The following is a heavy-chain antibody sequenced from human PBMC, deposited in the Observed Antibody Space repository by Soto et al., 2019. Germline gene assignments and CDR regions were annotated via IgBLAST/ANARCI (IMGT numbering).Heavy chain of an antibody. V-gene: IGHV4-59*01. CDR2: IYYSGST. J-gene: IGHJ6*03. CDR3: ARAEGGGYDLYYYYYYMDV. CDR1: GGSISSYY. D-gene: IGHD5-12*01. Sequence: SETLSLTCTVSGGSISSYYWSWIRQPPGKGLEWIGYIYYSGSTNYNPSLKSRVTISVDTSKNQFSLKLSSVTAADTAVYYCARAEGGGYDLYYYYYYMDVWGKGTTVTVSS.